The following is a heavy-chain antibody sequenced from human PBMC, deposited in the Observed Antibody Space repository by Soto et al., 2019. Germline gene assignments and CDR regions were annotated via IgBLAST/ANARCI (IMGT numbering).Heavy chain of an antibody. CDR1: GGSISSNY. CDR2: VYNSGST. D-gene: IGHD6-13*01. CDR3: ARYRREAVAGYTLDN. J-gene: IGHJ4*02. Sequence: FGTISLTCTVSGGSISSNYWTWLRQPQGKGLEWIGYVYNSGSTNYNPSLKSRVTISEGTSKSQFSLKVNSMTAADTAVYYCARYRREAVAGYTLDNWGQGILVTV. V-gene: IGHV4-59*01.